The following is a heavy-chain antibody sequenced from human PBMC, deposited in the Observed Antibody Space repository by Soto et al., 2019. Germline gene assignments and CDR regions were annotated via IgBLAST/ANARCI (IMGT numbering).Heavy chain of an antibody. V-gene: IGHV1-3*01. J-gene: IGHJ4*02. CDR1: GYTFTSYA. Sequence: QVQLVQSGAEVKKPGASVKVSCKASGYTFTSYAMHWVRQAPGQRLEWMGWINAGNGNTKYSQKFQGRVTITRDTSASTAYMGLSSLRSEDTAVYYCARAVWFGELLLPFDYWGQGTLVTVSS. CDR3: ARAVWFGELLLPFDY. CDR2: INAGNGNT. D-gene: IGHD3-10*01.